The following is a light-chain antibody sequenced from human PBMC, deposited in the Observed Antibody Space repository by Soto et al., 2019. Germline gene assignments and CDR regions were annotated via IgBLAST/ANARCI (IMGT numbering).Light chain of an antibody. J-gene: IGKJ5*01. CDR3: QQYGSSPPIT. CDR2: GAS. Sequence: EIVLTQSPSTLPLSTGERATLSCRASQSVSSSYLAWYQQKPGQAPRLLIYGASSRATGIPDRFSGSGSGTDFTLTISRLEPEDFAVYYCQQYGSSPPITFGQGTRLEIK. CDR1: QSVSSSY. V-gene: IGKV3-20*01.